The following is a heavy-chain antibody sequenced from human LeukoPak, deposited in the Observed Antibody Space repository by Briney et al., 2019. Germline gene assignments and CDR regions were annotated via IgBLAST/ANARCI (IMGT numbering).Heavy chain of an antibody. CDR2: INTDGSTT. V-gene: IGHV3-74*01. CDR1: GFTFSNYW. Sequence: PGGSLRLSCAASGFTFSNYWMHWVRQAPGKGLLWVSRINTDGSTTTYADSVKGRFTISRDNAKNSLYLQMNSLRAEDTAVYYCAREGSTNYYMDVWGKGTTVTISS. D-gene: IGHD2-2*01. CDR3: AREGSTNYYMDV. J-gene: IGHJ6*03.